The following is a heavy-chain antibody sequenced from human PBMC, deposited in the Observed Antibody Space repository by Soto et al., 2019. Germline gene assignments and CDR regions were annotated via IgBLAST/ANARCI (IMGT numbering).Heavy chain of an antibody. CDR3: ARSLRTAVADWFDP. V-gene: IGHV3-66*01. D-gene: IGHD6-19*01. J-gene: IGHJ5*02. CDR2: IYSGGST. CDR1: GFTVSSNY. Sequence: PGGSLRLSCAASGFTVSSNYMSWVRQAPGKGLEWVSVIYSGGSTYYADSVKGRFTISRDNSKNTLYLQMNSLRAEDTAVYYCARSLRTAVADWFDPWGQGTLVTVSS.